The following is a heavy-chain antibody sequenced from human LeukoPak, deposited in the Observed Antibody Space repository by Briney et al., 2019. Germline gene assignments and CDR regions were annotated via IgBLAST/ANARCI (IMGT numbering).Heavy chain of an antibody. CDR2: IYYSGSS. D-gene: IGHD1-26*01. Sequence: PSETLSLTCTVSGGSISSGGYYWSWLRQHPGTGLEWIGYIYYSGSSYYNPSLKSRVTISVDTSKNQFSLKLSSVTAADTAVYYCARDSVGATRTPSTSFDYWGQGTLVTVSS. J-gene: IGHJ4*02. CDR3: ARDSVGATRTPSTSFDY. CDR1: GGSISSGGYY. V-gene: IGHV4-31*03.